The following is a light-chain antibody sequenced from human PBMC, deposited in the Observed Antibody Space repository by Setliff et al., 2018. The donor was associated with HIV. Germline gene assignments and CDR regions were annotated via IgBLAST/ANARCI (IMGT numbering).Light chain of an antibody. CDR1: SRDIGAYNY. V-gene: IGLV2-11*01. J-gene: IGLJ1*01. CDR2: DVS. CDR3: SSYAGIFTLYA. Sequence: QSALAQPRSVSGSPGQSVTISCTGTSRDIGAYNYVSWYQQHPDKAPKLIIYDVSRRPSGVPDRFSGSKSGNTASLTISGLQAEDEADYYCSSYAGIFTLYALGTGTKV.